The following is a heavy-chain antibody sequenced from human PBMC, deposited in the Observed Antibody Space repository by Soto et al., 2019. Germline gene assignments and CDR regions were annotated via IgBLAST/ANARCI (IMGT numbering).Heavy chain of an antibody. J-gene: IGHJ4*02. CDR1: GFTFSSYA. CDR3: AKARFLEWLLGRLFAY. V-gene: IGHV3-23*01. Sequence: GGSLRLSCAASGFTFSSYAMSWVRQAPGKGLEWVSAISGSGGSTYYADSVKGRFTISRDNSKNTLYLQMNSLRAEDTAVYYCAKARFLEWLLGRLFAYWGQGTLVTVSS. CDR2: ISGSGGST. D-gene: IGHD3-3*01.